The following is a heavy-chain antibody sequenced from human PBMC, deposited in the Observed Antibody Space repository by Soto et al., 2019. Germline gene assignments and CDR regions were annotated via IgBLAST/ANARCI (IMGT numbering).Heavy chain of an antibody. CDR1: GYTFTAYA. V-gene: IGHV1-3*01. CDR3: ARDTGYTFGSLNY. D-gene: IGHD5-18*01. Sequence: HVELVQSGADVKNPGAPVTISCKAPGYTFTAYALHWVRQAPGQRLEWMGWMNAGVGNTLYSQKFQGRITITRDTSASTAYMELNSLKSEDTAIYYCARDTGYTFGSLNYWGPGTLVTVSS. J-gene: IGHJ4*02. CDR2: MNAGVGNT.